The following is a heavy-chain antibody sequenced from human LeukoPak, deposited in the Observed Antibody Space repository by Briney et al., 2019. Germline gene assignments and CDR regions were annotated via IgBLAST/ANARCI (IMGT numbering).Heavy chain of an antibody. CDR3: PRGPVGATPLDY. V-gene: IGHV3-74*01. J-gene: IGHJ4*02. Sequence: GGSLRLSCAASGFTFSSYWMHWVRQAPGKGLVWVSRINSDGSSTSYADSVKGRFTISRDDANTSLFLQMNTLRVDASVLYFYPRGPVGATPLDYWGQGTLVTVSS. CDR2: INSDGSST. D-gene: IGHD1-26*01. CDR1: GFTFSSYW.